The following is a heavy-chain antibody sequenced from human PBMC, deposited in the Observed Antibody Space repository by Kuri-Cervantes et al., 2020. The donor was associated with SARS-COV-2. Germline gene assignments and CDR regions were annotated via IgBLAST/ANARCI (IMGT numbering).Heavy chain of an antibody. CDR3: ARGNTADAFDI. Sequence: SVKVSCKASGGTFSSYAISWVRQAPGQGLEWMGGIIPIFGTANYAQKFQGRVTITTDEPTSTACMELSSLRSEDTAVYYCARGNTADAFDIWGQGAMVTVSS. J-gene: IGHJ3*02. D-gene: IGHD5-18*01. V-gene: IGHV1-69*05. CDR1: GGTFSSYA. CDR2: IIPIFGTA.